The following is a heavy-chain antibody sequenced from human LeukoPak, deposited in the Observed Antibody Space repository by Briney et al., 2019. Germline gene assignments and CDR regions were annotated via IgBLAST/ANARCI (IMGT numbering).Heavy chain of an antibody. D-gene: IGHD2-15*01. Sequence: SETLSLTCAVYGVSFSGYYWSWIRQPPGKGLEWIGEINHSGSTNYNPSLKSRVTISVDTSKNQFSLKLSSVTAADTAVYYCTVVVVAATWTLIDYWGQGTLVTVSS. J-gene: IGHJ4*02. CDR1: GVSFSGYY. V-gene: IGHV4-34*01. CDR3: TVVVVAATWTLIDY. CDR2: INHSGST.